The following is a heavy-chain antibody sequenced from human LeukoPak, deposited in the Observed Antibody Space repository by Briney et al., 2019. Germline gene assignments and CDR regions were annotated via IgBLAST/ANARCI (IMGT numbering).Heavy chain of an antibody. J-gene: IGHJ4*02. CDR1: GFTFSSYG. Sequence: GGSLRLSCAASGFTFSSYGMHWVRQAPGKGLEWVALISYDGSNKYFADSVKGRFTISRDNSKNTLYLQMNSLRAEDTAVYYCARHARRWLRLPPNVPYFDYWGQGTLVTVSS. D-gene: IGHD5-12*01. CDR2: ISYDGSNK. V-gene: IGHV3-30*03. CDR3: ARHARRWLRLPPNVPYFDY.